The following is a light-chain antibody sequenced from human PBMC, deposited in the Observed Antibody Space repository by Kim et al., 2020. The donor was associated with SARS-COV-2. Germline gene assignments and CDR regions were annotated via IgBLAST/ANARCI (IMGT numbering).Light chain of an antibody. V-gene: IGLV7-43*01. CDR2: GIS. CDR1: TGAVTSGHY. J-gene: IGLJ3*02. Sequence: QAVVTQEPSLTVSPGGTVTLTCASNTGAVTSGHYPNWFQQKPGQAPRPLIHGISNTHSRTPARFSGSLLGGKAALTLSGVQPADEAEYYCLLHYGGVWVFGGGTKLTVL. CDR3: LLHYGGVWV.